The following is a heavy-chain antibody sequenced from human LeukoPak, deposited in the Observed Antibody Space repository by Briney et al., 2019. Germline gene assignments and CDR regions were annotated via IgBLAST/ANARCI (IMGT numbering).Heavy chain of an antibody. CDR2: INGDGSDP. J-gene: IGHJ4*02. V-gene: IGHV3-74*01. Sequence: GGSLRLSCEASGFTFSTSWMYWVRQAPGKGLEWVSRINGDGSDPSYADFVKGRFTISRDNAKSTLYLEMKNLRAEDTAVYYCAREFSGSFDYWGQGTLVTVSS. CDR1: GFTFSTSW. D-gene: IGHD1-26*01. CDR3: AREFSGSFDY.